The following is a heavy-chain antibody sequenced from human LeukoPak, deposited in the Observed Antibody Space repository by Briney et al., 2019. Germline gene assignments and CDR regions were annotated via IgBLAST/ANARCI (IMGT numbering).Heavy chain of an antibody. CDR2: ISAYNGNT. Sequence: ASVKVSCKASGYTFTSYDINWVRQATGQGLEWMGWISAYNGNTNYAQKLQGRVTMTTDTSTSTAYMELRSLRSDDTAVYYCARGATYYDFWSGYSFDYWGQGTLVTVSS. CDR1: GYTFTSYD. D-gene: IGHD3-3*01. J-gene: IGHJ4*02. CDR3: ARGATYYDFWSGYSFDY. V-gene: IGHV1-18*01.